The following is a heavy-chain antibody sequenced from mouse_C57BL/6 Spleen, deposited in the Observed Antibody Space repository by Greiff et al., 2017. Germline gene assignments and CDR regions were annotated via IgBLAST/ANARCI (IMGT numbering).Heavy chain of an antibody. CDR3: AGRDYDDYDAMDY. CDR2: INPSNGGT. CDR1: GYAFTNYL. D-gene: IGHD2-4*01. V-gene: IGHV1-54*01. Sequence: QVQLQQSGAELVKPGTSVKVSCKASGYAFTNYLIEWVKQRPGQGLEWIGVINPSNGGTNYNEKFKGKATLTADKSSSTAYMQLSSLTSEDSAVYCGAGRDYDDYDAMDYWGQGTTVTVSS. J-gene: IGHJ4*01.